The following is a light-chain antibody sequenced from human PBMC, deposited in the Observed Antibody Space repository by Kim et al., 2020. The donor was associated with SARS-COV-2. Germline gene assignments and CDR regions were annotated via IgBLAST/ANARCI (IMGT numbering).Light chain of an antibody. V-gene: IGKV1-NL1*01. J-gene: IGKJ4*01. CDR1: QDIDNS. CDR2: TAS. Sequence: DIQMTQSPSSLSASVGDRVIITCRASQDIDNSLAWYQQTPGKAPKLLLYTASNLESGVPSRFSGSGSGTDYTLAISSLQPEDFATYYCQQYYSPVLTFGGGTKVDIK. CDR3: QQYYSPVLT.